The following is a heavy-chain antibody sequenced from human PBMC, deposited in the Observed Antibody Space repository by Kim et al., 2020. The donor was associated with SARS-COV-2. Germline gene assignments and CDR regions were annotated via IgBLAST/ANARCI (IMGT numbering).Heavy chain of an antibody. V-gene: IGHV1-8*01. CDR2: MNPNSGNT. CDR1: GYTFTSYD. J-gene: IGHJ6*03. CDR3: ARGHHPIYDILTGYAHGDYYYYMDV. D-gene: IGHD3-9*01. Sequence: ASVKVSCKASGYTFTSYDINWVRQATGQGLEWMGWMNPNSGNTGYAQKFQGRVTMTRNTSISTAYMELSSLRSEDTAVYYCARGHHPIYDILTGYAHGDYYYYMDVWGKGTTVTVSS.